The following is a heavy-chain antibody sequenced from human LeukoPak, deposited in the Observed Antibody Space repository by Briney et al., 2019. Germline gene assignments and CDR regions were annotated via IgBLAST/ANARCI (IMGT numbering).Heavy chain of an antibody. D-gene: IGHD4-17*01. CDR3: ARDPLPTADSRPYNWFDP. CDR1: GFTFSSYA. J-gene: IGHJ5*02. Sequence: PGRSLRLSCAASGFTFSSYAMHWVRQAPGKGLEWVAVISYDGSNKYYADSVKGRFTISRDNSKNTLYLQMNSLRAEDTAVYYCARDPLPTADSRPYNWFDPWGQGTLVTVSS. CDR2: ISYDGSNK. V-gene: IGHV3-30*04.